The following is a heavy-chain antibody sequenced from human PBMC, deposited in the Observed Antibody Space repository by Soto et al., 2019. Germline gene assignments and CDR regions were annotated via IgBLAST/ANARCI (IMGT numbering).Heavy chain of an antibody. CDR3: ARAEVQLERRNYYYGMDV. CDR2: ISSSGSTI. V-gene: IGHV3-11*01. D-gene: IGHD1-1*01. Sequence: GGSLRLSCEASGFTFNDYYMSWIRQAPGKGLEWVSYISSSGSTIYYADSVKGRFTISRDNAKNSLYLQMNSLRAKDTAVYYCARAEVQLERRNYYYGMDVWGQGTTVTVSS. J-gene: IGHJ6*02. CDR1: GFTFNDYY.